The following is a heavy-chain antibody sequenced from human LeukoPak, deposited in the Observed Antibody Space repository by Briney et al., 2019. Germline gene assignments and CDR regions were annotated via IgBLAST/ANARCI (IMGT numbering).Heavy chain of an antibody. CDR2: ISSSSSTI. Sequence: PGGSLRLSCAASGFTFSSYSMNWVRQAPGKGLEWVSYISSSSSTIYYADSVKGRFTISRDNAKNSLYLQMNSLRAEDTAVHYCASTLPDGYYYYYYYMDVWGKGTTVTVSS. CDR3: ASTLPDGYYYYYYYMDV. D-gene: IGHD2-15*01. V-gene: IGHV3-48*01. J-gene: IGHJ6*03. CDR1: GFTFSSYS.